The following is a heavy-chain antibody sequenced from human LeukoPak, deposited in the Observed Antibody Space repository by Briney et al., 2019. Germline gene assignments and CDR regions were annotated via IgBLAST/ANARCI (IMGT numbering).Heavy chain of an antibody. J-gene: IGHJ4*02. CDR1: GFTFSNYA. D-gene: IGHD3-16*02. CDR2: ISYSGGST. V-gene: IGHV3-23*01. CDR3: AKVALNHYVWGSDRSPLGY. Sequence: GGSLRLPCAASGFTFSNYAMNWVRQAPGKGLEWVSGISYSGGSTYYADSVKGRFTISRDNSKNTLFLQVNSLRAEDTAIYYCAKVALNHYVWGSDRSPLGYWGQGTLVTVSS.